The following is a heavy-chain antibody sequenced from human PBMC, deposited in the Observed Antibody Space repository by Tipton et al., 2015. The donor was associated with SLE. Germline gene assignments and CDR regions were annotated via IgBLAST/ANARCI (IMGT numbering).Heavy chain of an antibody. CDR3: ARSDYYYYYMDV. CDR2: ISSSGSTI. Sequence: SLRLSCAASGFTFSSYEMNWVRQAPGKGLEWVSYISSSGSTIYYADSVKGRFTISRDNAKNSLYLQMNSLRAEDTAVYYCARSDYYYYYMDVWGKGTTGTVSS. J-gene: IGHJ6*03. CDR1: GFTFSSYE. V-gene: IGHV3-48*03.